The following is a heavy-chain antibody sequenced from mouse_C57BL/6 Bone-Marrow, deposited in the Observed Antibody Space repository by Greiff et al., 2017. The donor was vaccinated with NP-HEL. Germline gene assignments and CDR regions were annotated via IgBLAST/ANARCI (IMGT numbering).Heavy chain of an antibody. CDR2: IYWDDDK. CDR1: GFSLSTSGMG. Sequence: QVTLKVCGPGILQSSQTLSLTCSFSGFSLSTSGMGVSWIRQPSGKGLEWLAHIYWDDDKRYNPSLKSRLTISKDTSRNQVFLKITSVDTADTATDYCARNYYGSSLYYFDYWGQGTTLTVSS. V-gene: IGHV8-12*01. J-gene: IGHJ2*01. D-gene: IGHD1-1*01. CDR3: ARNYYGSSLYYFDY.